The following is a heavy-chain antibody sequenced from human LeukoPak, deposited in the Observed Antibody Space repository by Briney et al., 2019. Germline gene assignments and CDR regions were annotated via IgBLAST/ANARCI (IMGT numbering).Heavy chain of an antibody. CDR3: AAVAGTRGGGYFDY. CDR2: IRYDGSNK. V-gene: IGHV3-30*02. J-gene: IGHJ4*02. CDR1: GFTFSSYG. D-gene: IGHD6-19*01. Sequence: PGGSLRLSCAASGFTFSSYGMHWVRQAPGKGLEWVAFIRYDGSNKYYADSVKGRFTISRDNSKNTLYLQMNSLRAEDTAVYYCAAVAGTRGGGYFDYWGQGTLVTVSS.